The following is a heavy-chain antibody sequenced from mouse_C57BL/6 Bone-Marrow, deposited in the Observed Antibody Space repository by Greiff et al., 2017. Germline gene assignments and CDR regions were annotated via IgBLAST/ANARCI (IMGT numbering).Heavy chain of an antibody. CDR1: GFNIKDDY. J-gene: IGHJ2*01. D-gene: IGHD2-1*01. Sequence: VQLQQSGAELVRPGASVKLSCTASGFNIKDDYIHWVKQRPEQGLEWIGWIDPEIGDTEYASKFQGKATITSDTSSNTAYLQLSSLTSEDTAVYYCPSLDGNYFDFWGQGTPLTVAS. CDR3: PSLDGNYFDF. V-gene: IGHV14-4*01. CDR2: IDPEIGDT.